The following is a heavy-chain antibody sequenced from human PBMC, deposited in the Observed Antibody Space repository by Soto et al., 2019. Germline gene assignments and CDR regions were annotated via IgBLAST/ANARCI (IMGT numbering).Heavy chain of an antibody. V-gene: IGHV4-30-4*08. Sequence: QVELQQSGPGLVKPSQTLSLTCTVSGDSISSDDYHWTWIGQSPGKGLEWIGYIHHSGSILYTPSLTSRVTISVDTSKNQSSPHLSSVTAADTAVYFCAREDDGGDSLDVWGQGTTVTVSS. D-gene: IGHD2-21*02. CDR3: AREDDGGDSLDV. CDR2: IHHSGSI. CDR1: GDSISSDDYH. J-gene: IGHJ6*02.